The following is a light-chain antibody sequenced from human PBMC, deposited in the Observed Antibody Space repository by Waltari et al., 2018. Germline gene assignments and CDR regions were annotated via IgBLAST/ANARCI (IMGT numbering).Light chain of an antibody. CDR3: SSYGGSNNLV. J-gene: IGLJ3*02. CDR2: EVS. CDR1: SLDAGGDNY. Sequence: QSALPQPPSASGSPGQSVTTSCTGTSLDAGGDNYLSWYQQYPGKAPKVMIYEVSKRPSGVPDRFSGSKSGNTASLTVSGVQAEDEADYYCSSYGGSNNLVFGGGTKLTVL. V-gene: IGLV2-8*01.